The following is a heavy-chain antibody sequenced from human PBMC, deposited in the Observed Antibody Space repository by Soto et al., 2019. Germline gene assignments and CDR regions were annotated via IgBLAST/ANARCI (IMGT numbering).Heavy chain of an antibody. CDR3: ASDTMQIAV. V-gene: IGHV1-58*01. CDR2: IVVGSGNT. J-gene: IGHJ4*02. D-gene: IGHD6-19*01. CDR1: GFTFRDSA. Sequence: SVKVSCQASGFTFRDSALQWVRQTRGKRLEWIGWIVVGSGNTNYAKKFQGRITISSDMSTSTAFLDLSRVSSDDTAMYYCASDTMQIAVWGQGTLVTVSS.